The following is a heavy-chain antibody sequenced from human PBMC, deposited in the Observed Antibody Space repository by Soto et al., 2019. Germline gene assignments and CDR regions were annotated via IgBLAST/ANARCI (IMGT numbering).Heavy chain of an antibody. CDR2: IYHSVST. Sequence: ASETRSVTCAGSGGAISRCGYSGSWIRHPPRKGLEWIGYIYHSVSTYYNPSLKSRVTISVDRSKNQFSLKLSSVTAADTAVYYGARVGACRRDCHDYRGRRTLVTVSS. J-gene: IGHJ4*02. V-gene: IGHV4-30-2*01. CDR1: GGAISRCGYS. CDR3: ARVGACRRDCHDY. D-gene: IGHD2-21*02.